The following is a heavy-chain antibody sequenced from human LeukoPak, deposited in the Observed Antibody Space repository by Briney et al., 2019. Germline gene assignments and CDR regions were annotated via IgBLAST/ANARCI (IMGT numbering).Heavy chain of an antibody. CDR3: ARDTPLKYDFWSGYTSFDY. CDR1: GFTFSSYW. CDR2: IKQDGSEK. V-gene: IGHV3-7*01. Sequence: GGSLRLSCAASGFTFSSYWMSWVRQAPGKGLEWVANIKQDGSEKYYVDPVKGRFTISRDNAKNSLYLQMNSLRAEDTAVYYCARDTPLKYDFWSGYTSFDYWGQGTLVTVSS. D-gene: IGHD3-3*01. J-gene: IGHJ4*02.